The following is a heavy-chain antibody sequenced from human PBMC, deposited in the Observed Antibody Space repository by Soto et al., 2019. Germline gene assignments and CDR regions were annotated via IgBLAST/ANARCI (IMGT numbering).Heavy chain of an antibody. CDR2: INHSGST. Sequence: PSETLSLTCAVYGGSFSGYYWSWIRQPPGKGLEWIGEINHSGSTNYNPSLKSRVTISVDTSKNQFSLKLSSVTAADTAVYYCARTTATTVYYYYGMDVWGQGTTVTVSS. J-gene: IGHJ6*02. V-gene: IGHV4-34*01. CDR1: GGSFSGYY. D-gene: IGHD4-17*01. CDR3: ARTTATTVYYYYGMDV.